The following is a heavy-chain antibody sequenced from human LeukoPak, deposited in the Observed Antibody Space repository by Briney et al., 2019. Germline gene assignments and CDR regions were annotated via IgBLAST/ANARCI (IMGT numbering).Heavy chain of an antibody. D-gene: IGHD3-10*01. CDR3: ARAKNGIQLWTFDY. CDR2: ISHDGSNK. CDR1: EFTLSNYG. Sequence: GRSLRLSCAASEFTLSNYGMHWVRQAPGKGLEWVAVISHDGSNKYYADSVQGRFTISRDNSMNTLFLQMDSLRAEDTAVYYCARAKNGIQLWTFDYWGQGTVVTVSS. J-gene: IGHJ4*02. V-gene: IGHV3-30*03.